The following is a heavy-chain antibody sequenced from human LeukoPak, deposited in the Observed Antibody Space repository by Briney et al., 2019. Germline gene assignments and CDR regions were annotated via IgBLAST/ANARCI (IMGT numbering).Heavy chain of an antibody. CDR1: GGSFSGYY. V-gene: IGHV4-34*01. CDR3: ARITSSWYGGGFDY. J-gene: IGHJ4*02. CDR2: INHSGST. Sequence: SETLSLTCAVYGGSFSGYYWSWIRQPPGKGLEWIGEINHSGSTNYNPSLKSRVTISVVTSKNQFSLKLSSVTAADTAVYYCARITSSWYGGGFDYWGQGTLVTVSS. D-gene: IGHD6-13*01.